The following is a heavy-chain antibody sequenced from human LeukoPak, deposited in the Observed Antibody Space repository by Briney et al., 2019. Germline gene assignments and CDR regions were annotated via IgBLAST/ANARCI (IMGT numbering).Heavy chain of an antibody. CDR1: GGSISSYY. V-gene: IGHV4-34*01. D-gene: IGHD2-15*01. CDR2: INHSGST. CDR3: ARGGYCSGGSCYPLDY. J-gene: IGHJ4*02. Sequence: PSETLSLTCTVSGGSISSYYWSWIRQPPGKGLEWIGEINHSGSTNYNPSLKSRVTISVDTSKNQFSLKLSSVTAADTAVYYCARGGYCSGGSCYPLDYWGQGTLVTVSS.